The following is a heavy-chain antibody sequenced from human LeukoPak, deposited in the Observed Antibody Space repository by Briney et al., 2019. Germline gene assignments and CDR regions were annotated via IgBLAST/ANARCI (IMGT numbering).Heavy chain of an antibody. J-gene: IGHJ4*02. Sequence: ASVKVSCKASGGTFSSYAISWVRQAPGQGLEWMGMIYPRDGSTSYAQNFQGRVTVTRDTSTTTAHMELRGLRSEDTAVYYCARDQEGFDYWGQGTVVTVSS. CDR3: ARDQEGFDY. CDR2: IYPRDGST. CDR1: GGTFSSYA. V-gene: IGHV1-46*01.